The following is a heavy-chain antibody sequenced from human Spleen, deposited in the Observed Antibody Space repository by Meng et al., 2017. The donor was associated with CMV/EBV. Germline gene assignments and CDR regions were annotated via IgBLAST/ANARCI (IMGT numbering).Heavy chain of an antibody. CDR2: IYVRDTTA. D-gene: IGHD2-2*01. CDR3: AKDHCSSTSCYTSYYYYGMDV. V-gene: IGHV3-23*03. CDR1: GFTFSIYA. J-gene: IGHJ6*02. Sequence: GGSLRLSCAASGFTFSIYAMNWVRQAPGEGLQWISNIYVRDTTAYYADSVKGRFIVSRDNSRNTLYLQMNSLRAEDTAVYYCAKDHCSSTSCYTSYYYYGMDVWGQGTTVTVSS.